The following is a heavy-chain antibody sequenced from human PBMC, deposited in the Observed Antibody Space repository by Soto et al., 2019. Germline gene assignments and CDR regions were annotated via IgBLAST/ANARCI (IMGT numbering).Heavy chain of an antibody. J-gene: IGHJ4*02. CDR2: IYHSGST. CDR3: ARRFTYYYDSSGYPLDY. CDR1: GGSISSSNW. Sequence: SETLSLTCAVSGGSISSSNWWSWVRQPPGKGLEWIGEIYHSGSTNYNPSLKSRVTISVDKSKNQFSLKLSSVTAADTAVYYCARRFTYYYDSSGYPLDYWGQGTLVTVSS. V-gene: IGHV4-4*02. D-gene: IGHD3-22*01.